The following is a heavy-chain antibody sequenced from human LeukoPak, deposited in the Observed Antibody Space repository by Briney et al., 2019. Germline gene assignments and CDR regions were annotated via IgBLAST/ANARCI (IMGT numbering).Heavy chain of an antibody. CDR3: ARNGRYNWFDP. D-gene: IGHD2-8*01. V-gene: IGHV4-59*01. CDR2: IHYSGNS. J-gene: IGHJ5*02. CDR1: GGSISSSY. Sequence: TSETLSLTCSVSGGSISSSYWSWIRQPPGKGLEWIGYIHYSGNSNYNPSLRSRVTISVDTSKNQFSLKLSSVTPADTAVYYCARNGRYNWFDPWGQGTLVTVSS.